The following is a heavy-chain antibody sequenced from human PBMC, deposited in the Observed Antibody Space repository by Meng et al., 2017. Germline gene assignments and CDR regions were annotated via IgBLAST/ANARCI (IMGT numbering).Heavy chain of an antibody. CDR2: IYTSGST. CDR1: GGSISSGSYY. D-gene: IGHD2/OR15-2a*01. V-gene: IGHV4-61*02. Sequence: SETLSLTCTVSGGSISSGSYYWSWIRQPAGKGLEWIGRIYTSGSTNYNPSLKSRVTISVDTSKNQFSLKLSSVTAADTAVYYCARDFYTFGLDYWGQGTLVTVSS. CDR3: ARDFYTFGLDY. J-gene: IGHJ4*02.